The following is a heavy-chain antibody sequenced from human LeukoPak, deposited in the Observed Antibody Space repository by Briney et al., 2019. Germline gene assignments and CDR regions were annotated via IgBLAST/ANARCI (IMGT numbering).Heavy chain of an antibody. J-gene: IGHJ6*03. CDR1: DGSFSGYY. CDR3: ARERSYYYYYMDV. CDR2: INHRGST. V-gene: IGHV4-34*01. Sequence: KPSETLSLTCAVYDGSFSGYYWSWIRQPPGKGREWIGEINHRGSTNYNPSLKSRVTISVETSKTQFSLKLSSVTAADTAVYYCARERSYYYYYMDVWGKGTTVTVSS.